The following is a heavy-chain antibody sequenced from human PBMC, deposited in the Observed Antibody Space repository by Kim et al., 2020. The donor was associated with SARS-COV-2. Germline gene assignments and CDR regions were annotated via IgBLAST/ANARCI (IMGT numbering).Heavy chain of an antibody. Sequence: SQTLSLTCAISGDSVSSNTVACNWIRQSPSRGLEWLVRTSYRSKSSNAFAVSVKGRITINPHTSKNHFSLQLNSVTPEDTAVCYCARGSWGSANDILDYWGQGTLVTVSS. CDR1: GDSVSSNTVA. D-gene: IGHD3-16*01. J-gene: IGHJ4*02. CDR3: ARGSWGSANDILDY. V-gene: IGHV6-1*01. CDR2: TSYRSKSSN.